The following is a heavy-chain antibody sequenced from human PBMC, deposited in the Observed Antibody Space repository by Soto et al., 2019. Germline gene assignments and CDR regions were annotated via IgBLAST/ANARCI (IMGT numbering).Heavy chain of an antibody. CDR1: GFTVSSNY. V-gene: IGHV3-53*01. Sequence: LRLSCAASGFTVSSNYMSWVRQAPGKGLEWVSVIYSGGSTYYADSVKGRFTISRDNSKNTLYLQMNSLRAEDTAVYYCAKGLWFGESYGLSDYWGQGTLVTVSS. CDR2: IYSGGST. CDR3: AKGLWFGESYGLSDY. D-gene: IGHD3-10*01. J-gene: IGHJ4*02.